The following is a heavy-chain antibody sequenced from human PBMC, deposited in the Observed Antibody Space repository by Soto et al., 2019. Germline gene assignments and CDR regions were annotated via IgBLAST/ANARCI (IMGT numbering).Heavy chain of an antibody. CDR1: GGSISSGGYS. J-gene: IGHJ4*02. V-gene: IGHV4-30-2*01. CDR2: IYHSGST. CDR3: ARESIAVAGTGNYFDY. D-gene: IGHD6-19*01. Sequence: PSETLSFTCAVSGGSISSGGYSWSWIRQPPGKGLEWIGYIYHSGSTYYNPSLKSRVTISVDRSKNQFSLKLSSVTAADTAVYYCARESIAVAGTGNYFDYWGQGTLVTVSS.